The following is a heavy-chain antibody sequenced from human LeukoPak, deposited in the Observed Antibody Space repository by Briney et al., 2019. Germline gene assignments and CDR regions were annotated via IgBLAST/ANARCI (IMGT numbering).Heavy chain of an antibody. CDR3: ARVYYDFWSGHRTNYYMDV. CDR2: IYYSGST. J-gene: IGHJ6*03. V-gene: IGHV4-59*01. D-gene: IGHD3-3*01. Sequence: SETLSLTCTVSGGSISSYYWSWIRQPPGKGLEWIGYIYYSGSTNYNPSLKSRVTISVDTSKNQFSLKLSSVTAADTAVYCCARVYYDFWSGHRTNYYMDVWGKGTTVTVSS. CDR1: GGSISSYY.